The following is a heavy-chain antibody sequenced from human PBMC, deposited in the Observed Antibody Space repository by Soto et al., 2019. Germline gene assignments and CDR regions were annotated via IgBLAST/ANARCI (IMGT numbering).Heavy chain of an antibody. CDR2: IYYRGST. CDR3: ARQQLLPFYYALDV. V-gene: IGHV4-59*01. D-gene: IGHD6-13*01. Sequence: TLSLTCNVSGGSISGYYWSWIRQPPGKGLEYIGYIYYRGSTNYNPSLESRVTMSVDTSRNQFSLKVNSVTAADTAVYYCARQQLLPFYYALDVWGQGTTVTVSS. J-gene: IGHJ6*02. CDR1: GGSISGYY.